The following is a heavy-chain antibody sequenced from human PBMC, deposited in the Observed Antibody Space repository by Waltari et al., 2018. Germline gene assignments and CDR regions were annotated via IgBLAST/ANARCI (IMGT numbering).Heavy chain of an antibody. CDR3: ATHPPSQLGVVLNWFDP. CDR2: IYDSGTT. D-gene: IGHD3-16*01. Sequence: QLQLQESGPGLVKPSETLSLTCTVSGGSISSSTLFWGWIRQPLAKGLEWIGSIYDSGTTYYNPSLKSRVTISVDTSKNQFSLKVNSVTAADTAVYYCATHPPSQLGVVLNWFDPWGQGILVTVSS. CDR1: GGSISSSTLF. V-gene: IGHV4-39*01. J-gene: IGHJ5*02.